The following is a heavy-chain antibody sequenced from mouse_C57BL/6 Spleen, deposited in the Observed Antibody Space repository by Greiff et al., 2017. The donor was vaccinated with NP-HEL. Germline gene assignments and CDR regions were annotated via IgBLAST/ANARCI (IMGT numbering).Heavy chain of an antibody. CDR2: IWSGGST. CDR1: GFSLTSYG. D-gene: IGHD2-3*01. Sequence: VKLVESGPGLVQPSQSLSITCTVSGFSLTSYGVHWVRQSPGKGLEWLGVIWSGGSTDYNAAFISRLSISKDNSKSQVFFKMNSLQADDTAIYYCARSGKIYDGYYGYFDYWGQGTTLTVSS. J-gene: IGHJ2*01. CDR3: ARSGKIYDGYYGYFDY. V-gene: IGHV2-2*01.